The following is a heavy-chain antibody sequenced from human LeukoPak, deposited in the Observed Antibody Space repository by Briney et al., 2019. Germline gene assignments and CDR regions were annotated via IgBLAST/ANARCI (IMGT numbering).Heavy chain of an antibody. V-gene: IGHV3-7*01. Sequence: GGSLRLSCAASGFTFSSYWMSWVRQAPGKGLEWVANIKQDGSEKYYVDSVKGRFTISRDNAKNSLYLQMNSLRAEDTAVYYCARDYDGDILTGYPDYWGQGTLVTVSS. D-gene: IGHD3-9*01. J-gene: IGHJ4*02. CDR3: ARDYDGDILTGYPDY. CDR1: GFTFSSYW. CDR2: IKQDGSEK.